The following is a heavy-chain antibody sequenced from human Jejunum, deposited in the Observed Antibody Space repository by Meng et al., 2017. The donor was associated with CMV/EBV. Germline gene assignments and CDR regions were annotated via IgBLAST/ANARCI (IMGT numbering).Heavy chain of an antibody. Sequence: QVQLQESGPGLVKPSEPLSLPCPVSGDSISSYYWSWIRQPAGKGLEWIGRFYTSGSTNYIPSLKSRVTMSVDTSKNQFSLKLSSVTAADTAVYYCTRDNLSGSYYFDYWGQGTLVTVSS. J-gene: IGHJ4*02. CDR2: FYTSGST. D-gene: IGHD1-26*01. CDR1: GDSISSYY. CDR3: TRDNLSGSYYFDY. V-gene: IGHV4-4*07.